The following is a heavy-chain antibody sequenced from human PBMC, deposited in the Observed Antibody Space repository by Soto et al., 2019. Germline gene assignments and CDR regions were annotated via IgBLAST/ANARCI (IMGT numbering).Heavy chain of an antibody. D-gene: IGHD5-12*01. CDR1: GGTFSSYA. CDR3: ARAGVEMATSYYFDY. J-gene: IGHJ4*02. CDR2: IIPIFGTA. Sequence: QVQLVQSGAEVKKPGSSVKVSCKASGGTFSSYAISWVRQAPGQGLEWRGGIIPIFGTANYAQKFQGRVKITADKSTSTAYMELSSLRSEDTAVYYCARAGVEMATSYYFDYWGQGTLVTVSS. V-gene: IGHV1-69*06.